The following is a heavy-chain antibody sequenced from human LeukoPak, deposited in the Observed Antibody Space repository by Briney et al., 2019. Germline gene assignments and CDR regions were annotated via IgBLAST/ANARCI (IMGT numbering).Heavy chain of an antibody. D-gene: IGHD5-12*01. Sequence: SETLSLTCAVYGGSFRGYYWSWLRQPPGKGLEWIGEINHSGSTNYNPSLKSRVTISVDTSKNQFSLKLSSVTAADTAVYYYARGRRTWLRLFDYWGQGTLVTVSS. CDR1: GGSFRGYY. J-gene: IGHJ4*02. CDR2: INHSGST. CDR3: ARGRRTWLRLFDY. V-gene: IGHV4-34*01.